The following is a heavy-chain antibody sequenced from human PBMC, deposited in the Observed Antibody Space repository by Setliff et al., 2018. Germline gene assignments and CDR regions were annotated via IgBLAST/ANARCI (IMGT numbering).Heavy chain of an antibody. V-gene: IGHV4-4*07. CDR1: GGSVTESF. J-gene: IGHJ4*02. CDR2: IYTSGST. D-gene: IGHD7-27*01. CDR3: ARGGLLPGVY. Sequence: LETLSLTCTVSGGSVTESFWSWIRQPAGKGLEWIGRIYTSGSTNYNPSLKSRVTISVDTSKNQFSLKLSSVTAADTAVYYCARGGLLPGVYWGQGTLVTVSS.